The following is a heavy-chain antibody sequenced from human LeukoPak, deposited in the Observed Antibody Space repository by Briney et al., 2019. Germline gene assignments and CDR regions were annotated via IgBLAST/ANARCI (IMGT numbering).Heavy chain of an antibody. D-gene: IGHD1-26*01. J-gene: IGHJ4*02. CDR1: GFTSSSYS. CDR2: ISSSSSYI. Sequence: GGSLRLSCAASGFTSSSYSMNWVRQAPGKGLEWVSSISSSSSYIYYADSVKGRFTISRDNAKNSLYLQMNSLRAEDTAVYYCARGTFGIVGATDFDYWGQGTLVTVSS. V-gene: IGHV3-21*01. CDR3: ARGTFGIVGATDFDY.